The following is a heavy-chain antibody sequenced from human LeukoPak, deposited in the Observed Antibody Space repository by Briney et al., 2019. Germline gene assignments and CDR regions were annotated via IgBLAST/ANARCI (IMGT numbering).Heavy chain of an antibody. CDR2: INHSGST. D-gene: IGHD3-9*01. J-gene: IGHJ3*01. CDR1: GYSISSGYY. CDR3: ARDRYYDILTGYFGVDAFDD. Sequence: SETLSLTFTVSGYSISSGYYWGWIRQPPGKGLEWIGSINHSGSTYYNPSLKSRVTLLVDTSKNQFSLRLSSVTAADTAVYYCARDRYYDILTGYFGVDAFDDWGQGTMVTVSS. V-gene: IGHV4-38-2*02.